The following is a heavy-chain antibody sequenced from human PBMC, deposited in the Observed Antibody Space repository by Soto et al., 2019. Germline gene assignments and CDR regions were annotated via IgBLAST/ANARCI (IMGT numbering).Heavy chain of an antibody. D-gene: IGHD3-22*01. Sequence: QVQLVQSGAEVKKPGASVKVSCKASGYTFTSYGINWVRQAPGQGLEWMGWISAYSGNTNYAQKFQGRVTLTTDTSTSTAYLDLRSLRSDDTAVYYCARGITMLDKSNGLWNWFDPWGQGTLVTVSS. CDR1: GYTFTSYG. CDR2: ISAYSGNT. V-gene: IGHV1-18*01. CDR3: ARGITMLDKSNGLWNWFDP. J-gene: IGHJ5*02.